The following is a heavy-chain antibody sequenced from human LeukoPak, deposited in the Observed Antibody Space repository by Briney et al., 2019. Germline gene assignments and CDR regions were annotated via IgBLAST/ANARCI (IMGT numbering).Heavy chain of an antibody. CDR3: ARDHSVDTAMVPDY. CDR2: ISYDGSNK. V-gene: IGHV3-30*04. Sequence: PGGSLRLSCAASGFTFSSYAMHWVRQAPGKGLEWVAVISYDGSNKYYADSVKGRFTISRGNSKNTLYLQMNSLRAEDTAVYYCARDHSVDTAMVPDYWGQGTLVTVSS. D-gene: IGHD5-18*01. J-gene: IGHJ4*02. CDR1: GFTFSSYA.